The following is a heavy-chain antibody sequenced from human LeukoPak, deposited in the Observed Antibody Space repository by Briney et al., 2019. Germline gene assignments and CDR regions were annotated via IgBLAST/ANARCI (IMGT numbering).Heavy chain of an antibody. J-gene: IGHJ4*02. CDR1: GGSISSYY. CDR3: ARHYYHSSGSYSFDY. Sequence: SETLSLTCTASGGSISSYYWSWIRQPPGKGLEWIGYIYSSGSTNYNPSLESRVTISVDTSKNQFSLKLSSVTAADTAVYYCARHYYHSSGSYSFDYWGQGTLVTVSS. CDR2: IYSSGST. D-gene: IGHD3-22*01. V-gene: IGHV4-59*01.